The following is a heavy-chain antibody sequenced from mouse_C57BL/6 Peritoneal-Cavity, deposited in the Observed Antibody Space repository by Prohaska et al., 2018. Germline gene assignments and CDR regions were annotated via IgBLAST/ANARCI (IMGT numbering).Heavy chain of an antibody. J-gene: IGHJ2*01. CDR2: INPNNGGT. Sequence: HGKSLEWIGDINPNNGGTSYNQKFKGKATLTVDKSSSTAYMELRSLTSEDSAVYYCARFPYDYGYFDYWGQGTTLTVSS. V-gene: IGHV1-26*01. D-gene: IGHD2-4*01. CDR3: ARFPYDYGYFDY.